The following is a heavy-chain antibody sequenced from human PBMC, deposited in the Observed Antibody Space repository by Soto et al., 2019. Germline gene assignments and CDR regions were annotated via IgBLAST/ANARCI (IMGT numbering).Heavy chain of an antibody. J-gene: IGHJ4*02. D-gene: IGHD3-3*01. V-gene: IGHV1-69*13. Sequence: SVKVSCKASGGTFSSYAISRVRQAPGQGLEWMGGIIPIFGTANYAQKFQGRVTITADESTSTAYMELSSLRSEDTAVYYCARGSLGDFWSGYYVDYWGQGTLVTVSS. CDR1: GGTFSSYA. CDR2: IIPIFGTA. CDR3: ARGSLGDFWSGYYVDY.